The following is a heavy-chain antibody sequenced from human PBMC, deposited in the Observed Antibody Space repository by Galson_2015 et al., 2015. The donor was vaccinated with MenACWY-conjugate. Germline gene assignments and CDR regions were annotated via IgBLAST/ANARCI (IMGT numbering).Heavy chain of an antibody. V-gene: IGHV3-23*01. CDR2: ISGSGGGT. CDR3: AKDIPRKITVAAPIDY. D-gene: IGHD6-19*01. CDR1: GFTFSSCA. Sequence: SLRLSCAASGFTFSSCAMSWVRQAPGKGLEWVSAISGSGGGTYYADSVKGRFTNSRDNYKNTLYLQMNSLRAEDTAVYYCAKDIPRKITVAAPIDYWGQGTLVTVSS. J-gene: IGHJ4*02.